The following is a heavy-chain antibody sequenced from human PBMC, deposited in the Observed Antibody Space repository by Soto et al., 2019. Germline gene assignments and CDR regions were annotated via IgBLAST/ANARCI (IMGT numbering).Heavy chain of an antibody. Sequence: ASVKVSCKASGYTFTSYGISWVRQAPGQGLEWMGWISAHNGNTNYAQKLQGRVTMTTDTSTSTAYTELRSLRSDDTAVYYCARDYYDSSGDYYVVWGDAFDIWGPGTMVAVSS. V-gene: IGHV1-18*04. CDR1: GYTFTSYG. D-gene: IGHD3-22*01. J-gene: IGHJ3*02. CDR3: ARDYYDSSGDYYVVWGDAFDI. CDR2: ISAHNGNT.